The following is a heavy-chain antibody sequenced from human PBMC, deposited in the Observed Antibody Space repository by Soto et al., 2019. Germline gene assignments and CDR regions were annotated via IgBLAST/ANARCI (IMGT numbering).Heavy chain of an antibody. J-gene: IGHJ4*02. D-gene: IGHD6-19*01. V-gene: IGHV1-3*01. CDR3: ARGAVAGRIN. CDR1: GYTFTSYA. Sequence: QVQLVQSGAEVKKPGASVKVYCKASGYTFTSYAMHWVRQAPGQRLEWMGWINAGNGNTKYSQKFQGRVTITRDTSASTAYMVLSSLRSEDTAVYYCARGAVAGRINWGQGTLVTVSS. CDR2: INAGNGNT.